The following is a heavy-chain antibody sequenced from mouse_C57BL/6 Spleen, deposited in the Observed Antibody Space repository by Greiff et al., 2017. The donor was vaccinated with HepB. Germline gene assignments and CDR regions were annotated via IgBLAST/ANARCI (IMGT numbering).Heavy chain of an antibody. D-gene: IGHD1-1*01. CDR3: ARDYGSSYGYYYAMDY. Sequence: EVKLQESVAELVRPGASVKLSCTASGFNIKNTYMHWVKQRPEQGLEWIGRIDPANGNTKYAPKFQGKATITADTSSNTAYLQLSSLTSEDTAIYYCARDYGSSYGYYYAMDYWGQGTSVTVSS. CDR1: GFNIKNTY. V-gene: IGHV14-3*01. CDR2: IDPANGNT. J-gene: IGHJ4*01.